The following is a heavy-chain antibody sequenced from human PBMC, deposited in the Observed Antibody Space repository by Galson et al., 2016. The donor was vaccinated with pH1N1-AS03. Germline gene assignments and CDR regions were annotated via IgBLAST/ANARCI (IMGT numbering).Heavy chain of an antibody. CDR1: GGTFSSYV. CDR3: ARGGISYGSGSYYPAFDY. Sequence: SVKVSCKASGGTFSSYVISWVRQAPGQGLEGMGGIIPIFRTPKYAQKFQGRVTITADESTSTAYMELSSLRSEDTAVYYCARGGISYGSGSYYPAFDYWGQGTLVTVSS. D-gene: IGHD3-10*01. J-gene: IGHJ4*02. V-gene: IGHV1-69*13. CDR2: IIPIFRTP.